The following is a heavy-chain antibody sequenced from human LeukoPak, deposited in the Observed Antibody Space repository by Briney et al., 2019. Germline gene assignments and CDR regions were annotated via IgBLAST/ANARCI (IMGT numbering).Heavy chain of an antibody. J-gene: IGHJ3*02. CDR3: ARVSSGSDAFDI. V-gene: IGHV1-8*01. Sequence: APVKVSCKASGYTFTSYDINWVRQATGQGLEWMGWMNPNSGNTGYAQKFQGRVTMTRNTSISTAYMELSSLRSEDTAVYYCARVSSGSDAFDIWGQGTMVTVSS. D-gene: IGHD1-26*01. CDR1: GYTFTSYD. CDR2: MNPNSGNT.